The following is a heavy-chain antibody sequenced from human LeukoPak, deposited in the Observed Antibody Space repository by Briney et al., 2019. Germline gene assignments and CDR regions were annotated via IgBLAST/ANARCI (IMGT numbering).Heavy chain of an antibody. V-gene: IGHV4-4*07. Sequence: SETLSLTCTVSGGSISSYYWSWIRQPAEKGLEWIGRIYTSGSTNYNPSLKSRVTMSVDTSKNQFSLKLSSVTAADTAVYYCARDYNVERRYSSGWSDAFDIWGQGTMVTVSS. CDR2: IYTSGST. CDR1: GGSISSYY. D-gene: IGHD6-19*01. J-gene: IGHJ3*02. CDR3: ARDYNVERRYSSGWSDAFDI.